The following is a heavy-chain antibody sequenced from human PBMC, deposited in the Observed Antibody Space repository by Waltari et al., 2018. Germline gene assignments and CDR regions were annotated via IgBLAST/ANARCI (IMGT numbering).Heavy chain of an antibody. D-gene: IGHD3-22*01. V-gene: IGHV4-39*01. Sequence: QLHLQESGPGLVQPSETVSLTCTVSGGSLSSVAYYWGWVRQPPGKGLEFIASIFYSGATYYNPSLESRVTISVDTSKNQFSLELTSVTDADTAVYYCARQDYYYVKGYFDLWGRGTLVTVSS. CDR1: GGSLSSVAYY. CDR2: IFYSGAT. J-gene: IGHJ2*01. CDR3: ARQDYYYVKGYFDL.